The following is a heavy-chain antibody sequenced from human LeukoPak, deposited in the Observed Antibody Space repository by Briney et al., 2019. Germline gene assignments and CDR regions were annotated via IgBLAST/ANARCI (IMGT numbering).Heavy chain of an antibody. Sequence: PGRSLRLSCAASGFTFSSYAMHWVRQAPGKGLEWVAVISYDGSNKYYADSVKGRFTISRDNSKNTLYLQMNSLRAEDTAVYYCARALPLEYFDYWGQGTLVTVSS. D-gene: IGHD3-3*01. V-gene: IGHV3-30-3*01. CDR1: GFTFSSYA. CDR3: ARALPLEYFDY. J-gene: IGHJ4*02. CDR2: ISYDGSNK.